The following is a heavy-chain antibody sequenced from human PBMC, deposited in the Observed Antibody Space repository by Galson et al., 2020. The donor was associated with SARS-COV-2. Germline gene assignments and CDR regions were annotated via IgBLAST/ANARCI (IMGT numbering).Heavy chain of an antibody. CDR1: GFTFSSYA. D-gene: IGHD3-22*01. Sequence: GESLKISCAASGFTFSSYAMHWVRQAPGKGLEWVAVVSYDGSNKYYADSVKGRFTISRDNSKNTLYLQMNSLRAEDTAVYYCARMAGYYYPHDYWGQGTLVTVSA. V-gene: IGHV3-30*04. CDR3: ARMAGYYYPHDY. J-gene: IGHJ4*02. CDR2: VSYDGSNK.